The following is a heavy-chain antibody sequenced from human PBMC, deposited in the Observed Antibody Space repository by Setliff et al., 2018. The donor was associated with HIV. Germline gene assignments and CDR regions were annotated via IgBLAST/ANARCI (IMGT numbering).Heavy chain of an antibody. Sequence: PSETLSLTCTVSGGSISSSDFYWSWIRQHPGKGLEYIGYIYYSGTTYDNPSLKSRVTISVDSSKNHFSLILSSVTAADTAVYYCARHGTYEAHYSYMDVWGKGTTVTVSS. D-gene: IGHD1-1*01. CDR1: GGSISSSDFY. V-gene: IGHV4-30-4*01. CDR2: IYYSGTT. J-gene: IGHJ6*03. CDR3: ARHGTYEAHYSYMDV.